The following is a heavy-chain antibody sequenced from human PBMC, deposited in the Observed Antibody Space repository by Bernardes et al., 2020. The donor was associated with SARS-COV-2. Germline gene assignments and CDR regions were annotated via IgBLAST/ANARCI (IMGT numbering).Heavy chain of an antibody. CDR3: ATYDRNGYFYGA. J-gene: IGHJ5*02. V-gene: IGHV3-30*02. Sequence: GGSLRLSRVVSGFNFCVHAVHWVRQAPGKGLEWVASMSNDGMKTSYTDSVRGRFTIARDTPKNTLFLYMTALSAEDTAVYYCATYDRNGYFYGAWGQGTLVTVSS. D-gene: IGHD3-22*01. CDR1: GFNFCVHA. CDR2: MSNDGMKT.